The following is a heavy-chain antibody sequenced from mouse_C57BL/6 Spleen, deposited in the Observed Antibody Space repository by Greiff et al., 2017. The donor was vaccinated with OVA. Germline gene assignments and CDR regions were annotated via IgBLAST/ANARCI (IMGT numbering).Heavy chain of an antibody. V-gene: IGHV1-69*01. Sequence: QVPLQQPGAELVMPGASVKLSCKASGYTFTSYWMHWVKQRPGQGLEWIGEIDPSDSYTNYNQKFKGKSTLTVDKSSSTAYMQLSSLTSEDSAVYYCARRITTVVATDYFDYWGQGTTLTVSS. D-gene: IGHD1-1*01. J-gene: IGHJ2*01. CDR3: ARRITTVVATDYFDY. CDR1: GYTFTSYW. CDR2: IDPSDSYT.